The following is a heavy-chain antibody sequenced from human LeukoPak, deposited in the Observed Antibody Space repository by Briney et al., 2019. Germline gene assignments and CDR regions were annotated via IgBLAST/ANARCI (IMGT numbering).Heavy chain of an antibody. J-gene: IGHJ4*02. Sequence: PGGSLRLSCAASGFTFSSYAMSWVRQAPGKGLEWVSAISGSGGSTYYADSVKGRFTISRDNSKNTLYLQMNSLRAEDTAVYYCAKSSPLSFTVTTSSFDYWGQGTLVTVSS. CDR3: AKSSPLSFTVTTSSFDY. D-gene: IGHD4-17*01. V-gene: IGHV3-23*01. CDR1: GFTFSSYA. CDR2: ISGSGGST.